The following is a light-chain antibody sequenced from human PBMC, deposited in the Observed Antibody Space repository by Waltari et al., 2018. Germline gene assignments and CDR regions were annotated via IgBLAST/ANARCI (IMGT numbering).Light chain of an antibody. CDR2: SNN. J-gene: IGLJ2*01. V-gene: IGLV1-44*01. Sequence: QPVLTHPPPASGPPGRGVTTPCSGSRPTFGSKPENWYHQLPGTAPKLLIYSNNQRPSGVPDRFSGSKSGTSASLAISGLQSEDEADYYCAAWDDSLNGPHVVFGGGTKLTVL. CDR1: RPTFGSKP. CDR3: AAWDDSLNGPHVV.